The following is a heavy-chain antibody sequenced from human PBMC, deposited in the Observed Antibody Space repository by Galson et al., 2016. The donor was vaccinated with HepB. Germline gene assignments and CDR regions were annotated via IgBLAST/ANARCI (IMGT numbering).Heavy chain of an antibody. V-gene: IGHV5-51*01. CDR2: IFPGNSDT. D-gene: IGHD2-21*01. CDR1: GYRFTTYW. J-gene: IGHJ3*02. CDR3: SRTLPVVFTREDAFDI. Sequence: QSGAEVKMPGESLTISCKASGYRFTTYWIGWVRQMPGRGMEWMGIIFPGNSDTKYSPSFDGQVIISADKSLNPAYLQSGSLKASDTAIYYRSRTLPVVFTREDAFDIWGQGTVVTVSS.